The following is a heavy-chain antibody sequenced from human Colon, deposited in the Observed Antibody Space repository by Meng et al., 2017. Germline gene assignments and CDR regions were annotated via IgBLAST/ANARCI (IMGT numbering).Heavy chain of an antibody. J-gene: IGHJ3*02. CDR2: IYTSGST. CDR3: ARDYDILTGYYDAFDI. D-gene: IGHD3-9*01. CDR1: GGSISSGSYY. V-gene: IGHV4-61*02. Sequence: SETLSLTCTVSGGSISSGSYYWSWTRQPAGKGLEWIGRIYTSGSTNYNPSLKSRVTISVDTSKNQFSLKLSSVTAADTAVYYCARDYDILTGYYDAFDIWGQGTMVTVSS.